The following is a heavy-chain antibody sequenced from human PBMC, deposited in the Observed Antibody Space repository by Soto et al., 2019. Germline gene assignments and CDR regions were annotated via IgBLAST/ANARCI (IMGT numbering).Heavy chain of an antibody. CDR3: AKDMWIQLWLHVDY. CDR2: ISGSGGST. CDR1: GFTFSSYA. D-gene: IGHD5-18*01. J-gene: IGHJ4*02. V-gene: IGHV3-23*01. Sequence: GSLRLSCAASGFTFSSYAMSWVRQAPGKGLEWVSAISGSGGSTYYADSVKGRFTISRDNSKNTLYLQMNSLRAEDTAVYYCAKDMWIQLWLHVDYWGQGTLVTVSS.